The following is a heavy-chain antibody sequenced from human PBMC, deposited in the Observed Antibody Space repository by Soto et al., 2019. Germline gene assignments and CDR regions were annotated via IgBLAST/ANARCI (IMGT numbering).Heavy chain of an antibody. CDR1: GYTFTSYG. J-gene: IGHJ6*02. CDR2: ISAYNGNT. CDR3: ARDGEGCSSTSCYYYYGMDV. Sequence: QVQLVQSGAEVKKPGASVKVSCKASGYTFTSYGISWVRQAPGQGLEWMGWISAYNGNTNYAQKLQGRVTMTTDTSPSTAHREMRSLRSDDAAVYYCARDGEGCSSTSCYYYYGMDVWGQGTTVTVSS. D-gene: IGHD2-2*01. V-gene: IGHV1-18*04.